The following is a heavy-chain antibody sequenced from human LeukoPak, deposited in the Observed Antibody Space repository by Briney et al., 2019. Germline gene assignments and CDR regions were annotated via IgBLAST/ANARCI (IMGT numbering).Heavy chain of an antibody. D-gene: IGHD5-24*01. J-gene: IGHJ6*02. CDR1: GFTFTSYA. CDR3: AKDARDGYGMDV. V-gene: IGHV3-30*04. Sequence: GGSLRLSCAASGFTFTSYAMHWVRQAPGKGLEWVAVISYDGSNKYYADSVKGRFTISRDNSKNTLYLQMNSLRAEDTAVYYCAKDARDGYGMDVWGQGTTVTVSS. CDR2: ISYDGSNK.